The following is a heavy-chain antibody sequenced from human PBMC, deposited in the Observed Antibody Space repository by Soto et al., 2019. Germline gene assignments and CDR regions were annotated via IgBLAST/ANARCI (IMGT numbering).Heavy chain of an antibody. CDR1: GGTFSTYI. V-gene: IGHV1-69*08. CDR2: IIPIPDIT. Sequence: QVQLVQSGAEVRKPGSSVKVSCKAPGGTFSTYIISWVRQAPGQGLEWMGRIIPIPDITNYAQKFQGRVTVTADRSTSNSYMELTSLKSEDTAVYYCARDRITTWGEAFDLWGQGTRVTVSS. J-gene: IGHJ3*01. D-gene: IGHD3-22*01. CDR3: ARDRITTWGEAFDL.